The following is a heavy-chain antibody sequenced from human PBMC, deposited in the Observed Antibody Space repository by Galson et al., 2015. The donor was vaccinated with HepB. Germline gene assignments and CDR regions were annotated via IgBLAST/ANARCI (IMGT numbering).Heavy chain of an antibody. V-gene: IGHV3-33*01. CDR2: IWYDGSQT. D-gene: IGHD3-3*01. CDR3: AREPLISIFGVVHYSTDV. J-gene: IGHJ6*03. CDR1: GSAFTAFSSHG. Sequence: SLRLSCAASGSAFTAFSSHGMHWIRQAPGKGLEWVSPIWYDGSQTHYIDSVKGRFTISRDHSKNTVTLQMNSMSGDDTAVYYWAREPLISIFGVVHYSTDVWGKGTTVPV.